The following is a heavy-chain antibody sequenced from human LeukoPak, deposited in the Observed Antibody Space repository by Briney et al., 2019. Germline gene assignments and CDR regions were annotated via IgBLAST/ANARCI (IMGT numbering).Heavy chain of an antibody. Sequence: ASVKVSCKASGYTFTGYYMHWVRQAPGQGLEWMGWINPNSGGTNYAQKFQGRVTMTRDTSISIAYMELSRLRSDDTAVYYCARGLRALDFWSGSYYMDVWGKGTTVTVSS. J-gene: IGHJ6*03. CDR3: ARGLRALDFWSGSYYMDV. CDR2: INPNSGGT. CDR1: GYTFTGYY. D-gene: IGHD3-3*01. V-gene: IGHV1-2*02.